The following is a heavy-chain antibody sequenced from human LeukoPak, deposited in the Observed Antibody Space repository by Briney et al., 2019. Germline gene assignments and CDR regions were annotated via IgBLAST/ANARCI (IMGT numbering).Heavy chain of an antibody. CDR2: IYYSGST. V-gene: IGHV4-39*01. Sequence: PSETLSLTCTVSGGSISSSSYYWGWIRQPPGKGLEWIGSIYYSGSTYYNPSLKSRVTISVDTSKSQFSLKLSSVTAADTAVYYCARQGYYYDSSGYHPSVLGYWGQGTLVTVSS. CDR3: ARQGYYYDSSGYHPSVLGY. CDR1: GGSISSSSYY. J-gene: IGHJ4*02. D-gene: IGHD3-22*01.